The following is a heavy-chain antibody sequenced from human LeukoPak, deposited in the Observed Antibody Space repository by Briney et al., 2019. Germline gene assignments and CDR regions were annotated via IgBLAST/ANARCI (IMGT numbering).Heavy chain of an antibody. V-gene: IGHV3-74*01. J-gene: IGHJ4*02. CDR3: TGHHQAYSRTY. CDR2: ISTDASST. Sequence: PGGSLRLSCAASGFTFSNYWMHWVRQAPGKGLVWVSRISTDASSTTYADSVKGRFTISRDNAKDTLYLQMSSLRAEDTAVYYCTGHHQAYSRTYWGQGTLVTVSS. CDR1: GFTFSNYW. D-gene: IGHD6-13*01.